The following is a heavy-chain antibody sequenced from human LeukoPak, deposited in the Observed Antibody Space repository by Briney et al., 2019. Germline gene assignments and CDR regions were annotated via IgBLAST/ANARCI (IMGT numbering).Heavy chain of an antibody. CDR1: GFTFSSYG. J-gene: IGHJ4*02. V-gene: IGHV3-7*01. Sequence: GGSLRLSCAASGFTFSSYGMSWVRQAPGKGLEWVANIKQDGSEKYYVDSVKGRFTISRDNAKNSLYLQMNSLRAEDTAVYYCARDWAYCGGDCYSGWGQGTLVTVSS. CDR2: IKQDGSEK. D-gene: IGHD2-21*02. CDR3: ARDWAYCGGDCYSG.